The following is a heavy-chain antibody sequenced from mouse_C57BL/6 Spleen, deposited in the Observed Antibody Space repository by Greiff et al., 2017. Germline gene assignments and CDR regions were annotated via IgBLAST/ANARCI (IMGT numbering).Heavy chain of an antibody. CDR2: IYPRDGST. Sequence: VKLVESGPELVKPGASVKLSCKASGYTFTSYDINWVKQRPGRGLEWLGWIYPRDGSTKYTEKFKGKATLTVDTASSTAYMELHSLTSEDSAVYCCASPTGTGAMDYWGQGTSVTVSS. J-gene: IGHJ4*01. V-gene: IGHV1-85*01. D-gene: IGHD4-1*02. CDR3: ASPTGTGAMDY. CDR1: GYTFTSYD.